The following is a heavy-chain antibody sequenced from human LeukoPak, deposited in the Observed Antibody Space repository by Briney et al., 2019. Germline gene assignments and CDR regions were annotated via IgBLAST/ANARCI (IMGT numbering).Heavy chain of an antibody. D-gene: IGHD3-3*01. CDR2: IKQDGSEK. V-gene: IGHV3-7*03. J-gene: IGHJ4*02. CDR1: GFTFSSYW. CDR3: ARGLLGFLEGDGGDY. Sequence: GRSLRLSCAASGFTFSSYWMSWVRQAPGKGLEWVANIKQDGSEKYYVDSVKGRFTISRDNAKNSLYLQMNSLRAEDTAVYYCARGLLGFLEGDGGDYWGQGTLVTVSS.